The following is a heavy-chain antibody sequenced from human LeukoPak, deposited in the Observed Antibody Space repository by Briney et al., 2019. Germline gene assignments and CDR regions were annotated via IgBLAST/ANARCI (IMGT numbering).Heavy chain of an antibody. CDR3: TRGDPDF. Sequence: GGFLRLSCAASGFTFSNYWMQWVRQAPGKGLEWVANINQDGSAKYYVDSVKGRFTISKDSAKNSLYQQMNSLRVDDTAVYYCTRGDPDFWGQGTLVTVSS. CDR2: INQDGSAK. CDR1: GFTFSNYW. D-gene: IGHD3-3*01. J-gene: IGHJ4*02. V-gene: IGHV3-7*01.